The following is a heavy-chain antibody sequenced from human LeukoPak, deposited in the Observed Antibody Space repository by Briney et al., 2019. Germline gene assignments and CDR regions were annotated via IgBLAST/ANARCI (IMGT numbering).Heavy chain of an antibody. D-gene: IGHD2-21*02. CDR3: ARRLAYCGGDCYSFAFDI. J-gene: IGHJ3*02. CDR1: GFTFSSHW. V-gene: IGHV3-74*01. Sequence: GGSLRLSCAASGFTFSSHWMHWVRQAPGKGLVWVSRINSDGSSTSYADSVKGRFTISRDNAKNTLYLQMNSLRAEDTAVYYCARRLAYCGGDCYSFAFDIWGQGTMVTVSS. CDR2: INSDGSST.